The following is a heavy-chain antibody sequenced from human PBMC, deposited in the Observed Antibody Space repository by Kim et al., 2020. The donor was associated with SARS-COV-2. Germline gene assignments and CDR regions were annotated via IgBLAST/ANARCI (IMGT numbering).Heavy chain of an antibody. V-gene: IGHV3-74*01. D-gene: IGHD3-16*01. J-gene: IGHJ4*02. Sequence: GGSLRLSCVASGFTFSSYWMHWVRQAPGKGLEWVSRVNSDGSSTCYADSVKGRFTISRDNARNTLYLQMNSLRAEDTAVYYCASLPTGYVWDKVDYWGQGTLVTVSS. CDR1: GFTFSSYW. CDR2: VNSDGSST. CDR3: ASLPTGYVWDKVDY.